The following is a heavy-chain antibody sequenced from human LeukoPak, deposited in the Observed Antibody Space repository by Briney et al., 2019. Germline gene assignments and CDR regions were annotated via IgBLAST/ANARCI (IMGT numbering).Heavy chain of an antibody. Sequence: PGGSLRLSCAASGFTFSSYWMSWVRQAPGKGLEWVANIKQDGSEKYYVDSVKGRFTISRDNAKNSLYLQMNSLRAEDTAVYYCARDKVYCSGGSCRIYYYYGMDVWGQGTTVTVSS. CDR1: GFTFSSYW. CDR3: ARDKVYCSGGSCRIYYYYGMDV. CDR2: IKQDGSEK. V-gene: IGHV3-7*03. J-gene: IGHJ6*02. D-gene: IGHD2-15*01.